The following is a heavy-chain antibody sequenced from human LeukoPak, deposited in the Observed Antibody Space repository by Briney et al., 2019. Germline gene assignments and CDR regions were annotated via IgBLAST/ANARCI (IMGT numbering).Heavy chain of an antibody. CDR3: ARDHDWGFDY. J-gene: IGHJ4*02. D-gene: IGHD2-21*01. V-gene: IGHV3-48*01. Sequence: GGSLRLSCAASGFAFKDYSMNWVRQAPGKGLEFVSYISSSHIYYADSVKGRFTISRDNAKNSLYLEMNSLRAEDTAVYYCARDHDWGFDYWGQGILVTVSS. CDR1: GFAFKDYS. CDR2: ISSSHI.